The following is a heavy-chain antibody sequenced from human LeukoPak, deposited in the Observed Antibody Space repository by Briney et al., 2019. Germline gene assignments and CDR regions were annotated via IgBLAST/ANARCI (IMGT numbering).Heavy chain of an antibody. D-gene: IGHD2-2*01. CDR1: GFTFSTYG. CDR3: AKEQYCSSTSCSGAFDI. V-gene: IGHV3-30*02. Sequence: GGSLRLSCAASGFTFSTYGMHWVRQAPGKGLEWVAFIRYDGSNKYYADSVKGRFTISRDNSKNTLYLQMNSLRAEDTAVYYCAKEQYCSSTSCSGAFDIWGQGTMVTVSS. CDR2: IRYDGSNK. J-gene: IGHJ3*02.